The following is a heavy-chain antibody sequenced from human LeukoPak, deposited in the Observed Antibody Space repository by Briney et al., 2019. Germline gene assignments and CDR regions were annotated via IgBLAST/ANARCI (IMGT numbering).Heavy chain of an antibody. D-gene: IGHD1-1*01. V-gene: IGHV3-30*18. CDR3: AKDHGTPGDYFDY. CDR1: GFTFRYFG. CDR2: ISYDGNRK. J-gene: IGHJ4*02. Sequence: GGSLRLSCAVSGFTFRYFGMHWVRQAPGKGLEWVSKISYDGNRKNYADSVKGRFTISRDNSNSTLYLEMNSLTTDDTAIYYCAKDHGTPGDYFDYWGQGALVSVSS.